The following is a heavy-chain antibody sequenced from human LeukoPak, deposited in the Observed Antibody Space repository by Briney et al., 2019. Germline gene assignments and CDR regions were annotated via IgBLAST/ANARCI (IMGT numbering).Heavy chain of an antibody. V-gene: IGHV4-39*01. D-gene: IGHD5-18*01. Sequence: SETLSLTCTVSSGSFSSSSYFCGWIRQPPGMGLEWIATINYSGTTYFNPSLKSRVTTSVDTSNNQFSLKLSSVPAADTAVYYCARLRGAAQLWGDWGQGALVTVSS. CDR3: ARLRGAAQLWGD. J-gene: IGHJ4*01. CDR1: SGSFSSSSYF. CDR2: INYSGTT.